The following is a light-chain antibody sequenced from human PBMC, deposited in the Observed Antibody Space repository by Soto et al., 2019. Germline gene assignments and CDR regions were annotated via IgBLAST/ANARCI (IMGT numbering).Light chain of an antibody. CDR2: EVS. Sequence: QSVLTQPPSGTGSPGQSVTISCNETSSDVGGYNYVSWYQQHPGKAPKLMIYEVSKRPSGVPDRFSGSKSGNTASLTASGLQAEDEADYYCSSYAGSNWWVFGTGTKSPS. J-gene: IGLJ1*01. CDR1: SSDVGGYNY. V-gene: IGLV2-8*01. CDR3: SSYAGSNWWV.